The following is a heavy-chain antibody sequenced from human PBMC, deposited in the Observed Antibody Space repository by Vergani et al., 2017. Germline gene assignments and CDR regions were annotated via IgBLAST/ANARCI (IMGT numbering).Heavy chain of an antibody. J-gene: IGHJ4*02. CDR2: INPSGGHT. D-gene: IGHD3-9*01. Sequence: QVQVVQSGAEVKKSGASVKVSCKTSGYTFSNYYMHWVRQAPGQGLEWKGIINPSGGHTNYAQKFQGRVTMTRDTSTSTVYMELSSLRSEDTAIYYCGREDYGILTGYRYWGQGTLVTVSA. CDR1: GYTFSNYY. CDR3: GREDYGILTGYRY. V-gene: IGHV1-46*03.